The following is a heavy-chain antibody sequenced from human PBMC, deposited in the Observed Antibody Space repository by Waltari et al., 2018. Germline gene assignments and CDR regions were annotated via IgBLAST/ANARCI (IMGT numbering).Heavy chain of an antibody. Sequence: EVQMVESGGGSMKPGDSLRLSCVASGFRFTPAWLTWVRQAPGKGLGGGGRIRSQNDGATTDFAASVRGRFSISRDDSQNMMFLQMNSLRTEDTAVYYCTTLDAPWGGWGHGTLVTVSS. CDR2: IRSQNDGATT. D-gene: IGHD7-27*01. CDR3: TTLDAPWGG. J-gene: IGHJ4*01. V-gene: IGHV3-15*01. CDR1: GFRFTPAW.